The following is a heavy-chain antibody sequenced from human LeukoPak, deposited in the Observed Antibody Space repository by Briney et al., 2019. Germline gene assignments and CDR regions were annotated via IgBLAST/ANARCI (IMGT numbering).Heavy chain of an antibody. CDR2: ISWNSGSI. CDR3: ARTSIAARRPLLDFDY. D-gene: IGHD6-6*01. V-gene: IGHV3-9*01. J-gene: IGHJ4*02. CDR1: GFTFDDYA. Sequence: PGGSLRLSCAASGFTFDDYAMHWVRQAPGKGLEWVSGISWNSGSIGYADPVKGRFTISRDNAKNSLYLQMNSLRAEDTAVYYCARTSIAARRPLLDFDYWGQGTLVTVSS.